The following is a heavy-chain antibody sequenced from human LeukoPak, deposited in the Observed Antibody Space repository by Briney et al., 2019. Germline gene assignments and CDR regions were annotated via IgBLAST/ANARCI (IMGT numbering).Heavy chain of an antibody. CDR3: ACASLYSGSYVYFHH. D-gene: IGHD1-26*01. J-gene: IGHJ1*01. CDR2: IYYSGST. CDR1: GGSISSSSYY. Sequence: SETLSLTCSVSGGSISSSSYYWGWIRQPPGKGLEWIGSIYYSGSTYYNPSLKSRVTISVDTSKNQFSLKLSSVTAADTAMYYCACASLYSGSYVYFHHWGQGTLVTVSS. V-gene: IGHV4-39*07.